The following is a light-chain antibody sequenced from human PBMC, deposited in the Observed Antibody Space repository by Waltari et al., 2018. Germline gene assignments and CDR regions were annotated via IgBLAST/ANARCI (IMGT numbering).Light chain of an antibody. V-gene: IGKV3-20*01. CDR2: GAS. J-gene: IGKJ2*01. CDR1: QSLTKRY. Sequence: VLTQSPGTLSLSPGERATLSCRASQSLTKRYLAWYQQNPGQAPRLLIYGASSRAAGIPDRFSGSGSGTDFTLTISRLEPEDFAVYYCQQYGSSVLYTFGQGTKLEIK. CDR3: QQYGSSVLYT.